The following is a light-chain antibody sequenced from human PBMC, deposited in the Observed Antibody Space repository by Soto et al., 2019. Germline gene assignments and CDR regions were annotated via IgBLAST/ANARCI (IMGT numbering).Light chain of an antibody. CDR3: LQHNSYPRT. V-gene: IGKV1-17*01. CDR2: GAS. CDR1: QGIRND. Sequence: DIQMTQSPSSLSASVGDRVTITCRTSQGIRNDLDWYQQKPGKAPKRLIYGASSLQSGVPSRFSGSGSGTEFTLTISSLQPEDFATYYCLQHNSYPRTFGQGTNVEIK. J-gene: IGKJ1*01.